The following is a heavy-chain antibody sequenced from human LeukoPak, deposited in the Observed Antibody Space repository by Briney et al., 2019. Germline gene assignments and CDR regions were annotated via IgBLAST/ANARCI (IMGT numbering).Heavy chain of an antibody. CDR2: MNPNSGNT. CDR3: ARGRHYYDSSGYFCYYMDV. Sequence: ASVKVSCKASGYTFTSYDINWVRQATGQGLEWMGWMNPNSGNTGYAQKFQGRVTITRNTSISTAYMELSSQRSEDTAVYYCARGRHYYDSSGYFCYYMDVWGKGTTVTVSS. CDR1: GYTFTSYD. D-gene: IGHD3-22*01. V-gene: IGHV1-8*03. J-gene: IGHJ6*03.